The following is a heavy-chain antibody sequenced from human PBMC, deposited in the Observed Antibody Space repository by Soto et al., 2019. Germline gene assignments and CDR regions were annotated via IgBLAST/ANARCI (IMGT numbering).Heavy chain of an antibody. D-gene: IGHD3-16*02. CDR2: INHSGST. J-gene: IGHJ4*02. V-gene: IGHV4-34*01. CDR1: GGSFSGYY. Sequence: QVQLQQWGAGLLKPSETLSLTCAVYGGSFSGYYWSWIRQPPGKGLECIGEINHSGSTNYNPSLKSRVTISLDTSKTQCSIKLSSVTCADTAVYYCGRVGKLTFGVVIVFDYWGQGILVTVYS. CDR3: GRVGKLTFGVVIVFDY.